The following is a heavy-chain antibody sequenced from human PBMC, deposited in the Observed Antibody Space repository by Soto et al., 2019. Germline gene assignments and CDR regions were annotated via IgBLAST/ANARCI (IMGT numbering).Heavy chain of an antibody. CDR2: INHSGST. V-gene: IGHV4-34*01. Sequence: PSETLSLTCAVYGGSFSGYYWSWIRQPPGKGLEWIGEINHSGSTNYNPSLKSRVTISVDTSKNQFSLKLSSVTAADTAVYYCARPLYYYDSRGYYSPWGQGTLVTVSS. J-gene: IGHJ5*02. CDR1: GGSFSGYY. CDR3: ARPLYYYDSRGYYSP. D-gene: IGHD3-22*01.